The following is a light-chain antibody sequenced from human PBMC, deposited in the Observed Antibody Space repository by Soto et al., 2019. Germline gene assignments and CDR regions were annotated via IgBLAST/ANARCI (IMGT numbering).Light chain of an antibody. CDR3: QQYYSTPRT. CDR2: WAS. V-gene: IGKV4-1*01. CDR1: QSVLYSSNNKNY. J-gene: IGKJ1*01. Sequence: DIVMTQSPDSLAVSLGERATINCKSSQSVLYSSNNKNYLAWYQQKPGQPPKLLIYWASTRESGVPDRFSGSGSGTDLTLTISSLQAEDVAVYYSQQYYSTPRTFGQGTKVEIK.